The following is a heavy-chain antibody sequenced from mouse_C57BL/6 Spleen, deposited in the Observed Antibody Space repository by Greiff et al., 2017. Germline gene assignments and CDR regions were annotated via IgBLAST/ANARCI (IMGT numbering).Heavy chain of an antibody. Sequence: VKLMESGPELVKPGASVKISCKASGYAFSSSWMNWVKQRPGKGLEWIGRIYPGDGDTNYNGKFKGKASLTADKSSSTAYMQLSSLTSEDSAVYFCASVGFAYWGQGTLGTVSA. CDR3: ASVGFAY. J-gene: IGHJ3*01. CDR1: GYAFSSSW. V-gene: IGHV1-82*01. CDR2: IYPGDGDT.